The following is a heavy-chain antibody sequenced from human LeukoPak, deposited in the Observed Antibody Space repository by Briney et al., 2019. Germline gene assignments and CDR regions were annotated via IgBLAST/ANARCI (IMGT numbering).Heavy chain of an antibody. CDR1: GGSISSSSSY. CDR3: ARAPYYYYMDV. J-gene: IGHJ6*03. CDR2: IYYSGST. V-gene: IGHV4-39*01. Sequence: PSETLSLTCTVSGGSISSSSSYWGWIRQPPGKGLEWIGSIYYSGSTYYKPSLKSRVTISVDTSKNQFSLKLSSVTAADTAVYYCARAPYYYYMDVWGKGTTVTISS.